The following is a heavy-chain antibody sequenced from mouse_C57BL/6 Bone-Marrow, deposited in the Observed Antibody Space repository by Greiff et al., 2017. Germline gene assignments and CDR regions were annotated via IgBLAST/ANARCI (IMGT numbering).Heavy chain of an antibody. V-gene: IGHV14-3*01. D-gene: IGHD2-5*01. Sequence: VQLKQSVAELVRPGASVKLSCTASGFNIKNTYMPWVKQRPEQGLEWIGWIDPANGNPKYAPKFQGKATITADTSSNTAYLQLSSLTSEDTAIYYCARGYYSIFAYWGQGTLVTVSA. CDR1: GFNIKNTY. CDR2: IDPANGNP. CDR3: ARGYYSIFAY. J-gene: IGHJ3*01.